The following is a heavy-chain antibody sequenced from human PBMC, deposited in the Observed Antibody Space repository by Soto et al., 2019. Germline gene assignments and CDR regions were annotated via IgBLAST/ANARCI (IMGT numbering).Heavy chain of an antibody. V-gene: IGHV1-18*01. CDR1: GYTFTSYG. J-gene: IGHJ6*02. CDR3: ATVISYDYVWGSYRDMYYYYVMDV. Sequence: ASVKVSCKASGYTFTSYGISWVRQAPGQGLEWMGWISAYNGNTNYAQKLQGRVTMTTDTSTSTAYMELRSLRSDDTAVYYCATVISYDYVWGSYRDMYYYYVMDVWGQGTTVTVSS. D-gene: IGHD3-16*02. CDR2: ISAYNGNT.